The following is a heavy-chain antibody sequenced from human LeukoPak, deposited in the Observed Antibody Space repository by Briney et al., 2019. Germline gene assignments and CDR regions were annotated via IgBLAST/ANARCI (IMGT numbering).Heavy chain of an antibody. J-gene: IGHJ4*02. Sequence: PGGSLRLSWAASGFTFSSYSMNWVRQAAGKGLEWVSYISSCSSTISYADSVKGRFTISRDNAKNSLNLQMNSLRAEDTAVYYCARETLLDYWGQGTLVTVSS. CDR1: GFTFSSYS. CDR2: ISSCSSTI. V-gene: IGHV3-48*01. CDR3: ARETLLDY.